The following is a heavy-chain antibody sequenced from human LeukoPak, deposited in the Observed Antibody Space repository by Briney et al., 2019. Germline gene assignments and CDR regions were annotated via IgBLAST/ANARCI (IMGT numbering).Heavy chain of an antibody. CDR2: IIPIFGTA. V-gene: IGHV1-69*05. CDR1: GGTFSSYA. D-gene: IGHD3-22*01. J-gene: IGHJ4*02. Sequence: ASVKVSCKASGGTFSSYAISWVRQAPGQGLEWMGGIIPIFGTANYAQKFQGRVTITTDESTSTAYMELSSLRSEDTAVYYCARRRYDLPYYDSSGYYDYWGQGTLDTVSS. CDR3: ARRRYDLPYYDSSGYYDY.